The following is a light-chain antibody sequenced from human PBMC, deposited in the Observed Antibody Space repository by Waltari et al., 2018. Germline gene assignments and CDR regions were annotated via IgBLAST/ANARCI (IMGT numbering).Light chain of an antibody. CDR3: QQYDGLVLT. Sequence: EIVLTQSPGTLSLSPGERATLSCRASQSVTSISFSWYQDKPGQAPRLLIYGTSNRATGIPDMFSGSGFGTDFTLTISRLEPEDFAVYYCQQYDGLVLTFGGGTKVEI. J-gene: IGKJ4*01. CDR1: QSVTSIS. CDR2: GTS. V-gene: IGKV3-20*01.